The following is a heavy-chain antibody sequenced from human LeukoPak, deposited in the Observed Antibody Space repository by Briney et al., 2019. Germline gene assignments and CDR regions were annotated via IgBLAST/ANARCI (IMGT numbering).Heavy chain of an antibody. D-gene: IGHD2-2*01. CDR1: GYIFTSYW. J-gene: IGHJ4*02. CDR3: ASPPTRECSSISCPLSY. V-gene: IGHV5-51*01. Sequence: GESPQIPCKGSGYIFTSYWIAWVRQLPGKGLEWMGIIYPGDSDTRYSPSFQGQVTISVDKSVSAAYLQWSSLKASDTAMYYCASPPTRECSSISCPLSYWGQGTLVTVSS. CDR2: IYPGDSDT.